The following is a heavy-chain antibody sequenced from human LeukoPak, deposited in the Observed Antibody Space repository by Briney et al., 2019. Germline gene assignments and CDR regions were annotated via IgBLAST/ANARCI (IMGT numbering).Heavy chain of an antibody. V-gene: IGHV3-21*01. Sequence: PGGSLRLSCAASGFTFSSYSMNWVRQAPGKVLEWVSSISSSSSYIYYADSVKGRFTVSRDNAKNSLYLQMNSLRAEDTAVYYCAREAFRGGDCYDYWGQGTLVTVSS. CDR2: ISSSSSYI. J-gene: IGHJ4*02. D-gene: IGHD2-21*01. CDR1: GFTFSSYS. CDR3: AREAFRGGDCYDY.